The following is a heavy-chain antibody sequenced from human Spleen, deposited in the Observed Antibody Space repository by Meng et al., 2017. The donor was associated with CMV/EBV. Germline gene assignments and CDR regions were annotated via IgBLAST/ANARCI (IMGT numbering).Heavy chain of an antibody. V-gene: IGHV3-11*06. Sequence: GQLQPWGAGRLKPWETLALTGAVYGGSFSGYYWSWIRQAPGKGLEWVSYISSSSSYTNYADSVKGRFTISRDNAKNSLYLQMNSLRAEDTAVYYCAREGYCSGGSCYDSGWFDPWGQGTLVTVSS. CDR2: ISSSSSYT. CDR1: GGSFSGYY. J-gene: IGHJ5*02. D-gene: IGHD2-15*01. CDR3: AREGYCSGGSCYDSGWFDP.